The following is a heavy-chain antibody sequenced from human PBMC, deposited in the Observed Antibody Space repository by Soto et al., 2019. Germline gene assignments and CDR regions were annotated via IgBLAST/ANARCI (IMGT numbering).Heavy chain of an antibody. CDR2: IIPIFGTA. J-gene: IGHJ2*01. CDR1: GGTFSNYA. Sequence: QVQLVQSGAEVKKPGSSVKVSCKASGGTFSNYAISWVRQAPGQGLEWMGGIIPIFGTANYAQKFQGRVTSTADVTMSTAYMDLSRLRSEDTAVYYCAQTLGLAVAGPGRFDLWGRGTLVTVSS. V-gene: IGHV1-69*12. CDR3: AQTLGLAVAGPGRFDL. D-gene: IGHD6-19*01.